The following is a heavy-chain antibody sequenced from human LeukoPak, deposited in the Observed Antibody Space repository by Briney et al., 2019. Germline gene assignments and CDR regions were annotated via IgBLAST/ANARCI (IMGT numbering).Heavy chain of an antibody. V-gene: IGHV5-51*01. CDR3: ARQTAMGRSGDY. Sequence: GESLKISCKASGYSFTSYWIGWVRQMPGKGLEWMGIIDPSDSDTRYTPSFQGQVTISADKSLPPAYLQWNSLKASDTAMYYCARQTAMGRSGDYWGQGTLVIVSS. J-gene: IGHJ4*02. CDR1: GYSFTSYW. CDR2: IDPSDSDT. D-gene: IGHD5-18*01.